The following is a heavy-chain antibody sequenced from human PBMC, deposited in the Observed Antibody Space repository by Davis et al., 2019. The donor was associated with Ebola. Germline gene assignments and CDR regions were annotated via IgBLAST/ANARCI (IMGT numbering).Heavy chain of an antibody. D-gene: IGHD3-22*01. CDR1: GGTFSSYA. CDR3: ARVSSSYYYDSSGYYTAHYFDY. V-gene: IGHV1-8*02. J-gene: IGHJ4*02. Sequence: ASVKVSCKASGGTFSSYAISWVRQAPGQGLEWMGWMNPNSGNTGYAQKFQGRVTMTRNTSISTAYMELSSLRSEDTAVYYCARVSSSYYYDSSGYYTAHYFDYWGQGTLVTVSS. CDR2: MNPNSGNT.